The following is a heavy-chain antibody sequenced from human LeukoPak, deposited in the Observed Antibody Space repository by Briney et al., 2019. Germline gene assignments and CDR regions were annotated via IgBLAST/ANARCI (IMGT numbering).Heavy chain of an antibody. Sequence: GGSLRLSCAASGFTFSSYAMSWVRQAPGKGLEWVSAISGSGGSTYYAASVKGRFTISRDNSKNTLYLQMNSLRAEDTAVYYCAKDAISNIAARPGDFDYWGQGTLVTVSS. J-gene: IGHJ4*02. CDR1: GFTFSSYA. CDR2: ISGSGGST. CDR3: AKDAISNIAARPGDFDY. D-gene: IGHD6-6*01. V-gene: IGHV3-23*01.